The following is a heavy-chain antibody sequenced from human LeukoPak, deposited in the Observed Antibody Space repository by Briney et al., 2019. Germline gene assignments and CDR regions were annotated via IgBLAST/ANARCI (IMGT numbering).Heavy chain of an antibody. CDR2: IYTSGST. D-gene: IGHD6-13*01. CDR3: AREGYRSSWYYFDY. Sequence: PSETLSLTCTVSGGSISSYYWSWIRQPAGKGLEWIGRIYTSGSTNYNPSLKSRVTMSVDTSKNQFSLKLSSVTAADTAVYYCAREGYRSSWYYFDYWGQGTLVTVSS. V-gene: IGHV4-4*07. J-gene: IGHJ4*02. CDR1: GGSISSYY.